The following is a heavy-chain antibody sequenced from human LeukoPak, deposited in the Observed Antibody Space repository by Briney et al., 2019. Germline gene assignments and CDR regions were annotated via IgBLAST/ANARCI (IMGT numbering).Heavy chain of an antibody. Sequence: ASETLSLTCTVSGGSISSYYWSWIRQPPGKGLEWIGYIYYSGSTNYNPSLKSRVTISVDTSKNQFSLKLSSVTAADTAVYYCASADSSGYPYWGQGTLVTVSS. CDR1: GGSISSYY. CDR3: ASADSSGYPY. CDR2: IYYSGST. V-gene: IGHV4-59*12. J-gene: IGHJ4*02. D-gene: IGHD6-19*01.